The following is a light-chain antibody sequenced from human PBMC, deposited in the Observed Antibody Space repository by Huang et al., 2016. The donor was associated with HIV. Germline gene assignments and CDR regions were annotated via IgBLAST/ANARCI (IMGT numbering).Light chain of an antibody. Sequence: EIVLTQSPGTLSLSPGERAPFSCRASQSVRGRYLAWYQQKPGQAPRLLIYGASSRATGIPDRFSGSGSGTDFTLTISRLEPEDFAVYYCQQYGSSLRTFGQGTKVEIK. CDR1: QSVRGRY. CDR2: GAS. CDR3: QQYGSSLRT. J-gene: IGKJ1*01. V-gene: IGKV3-20*01.